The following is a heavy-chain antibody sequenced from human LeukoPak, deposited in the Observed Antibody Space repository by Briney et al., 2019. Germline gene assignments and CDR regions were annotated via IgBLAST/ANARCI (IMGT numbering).Heavy chain of an antibody. Sequence: PGGSLRLSCAASGFTFSSYGMHWVRQAPGKGLEWGAFIRYDGSNKYYADSVKGRFTISRDNSKNTLYLQMNSLRAEDTAVYYCAKEAGYSYGYFDYWGQGTLVTVSS. CDR1: GFTFSSYG. J-gene: IGHJ4*02. D-gene: IGHD5-18*01. CDR3: AKEAGYSYGYFDY. CDR2: IRYDGSNK. V-gene: IGHV3-30*02.